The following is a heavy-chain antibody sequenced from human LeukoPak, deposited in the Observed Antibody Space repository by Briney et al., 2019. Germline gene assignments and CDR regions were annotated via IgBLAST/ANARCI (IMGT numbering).Heavy chain of an antibody. J-gene: IGHJ5*02. CDR1: GGTFSSYA. V-gene: IGHV1-69*05. CDR2: IIPIFATA. CDR3: ARAGIAARPGSWFDP. Sequence: ASVKVSCEASGGTFSSYAISWVRQAPGQGLEWVGGIIPIFATATYAQKFQGRVTITTDESTSTAYMELSSLRSEDTAVYYCARAGIAARPGSWFDPWGQGTLVTVSS. D-gene: IGHD6-6*01.